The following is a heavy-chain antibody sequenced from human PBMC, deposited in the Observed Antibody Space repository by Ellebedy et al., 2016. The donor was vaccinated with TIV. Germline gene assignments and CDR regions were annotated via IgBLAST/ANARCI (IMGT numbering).Heavy chain of an antibody. Sequence: GGSLRLXXAASGFGFGSYWLNWVRQAPGKGLEWVSYISDSGTTIFYADSLKGRFTISRDNAKNSLYLQMNSLRAEDTAVYYCARDGGGVGLRFPYWGQGTLVTVSS. V-gene: IGHV3-48*01. CDR1: GFGFGSYW. D-gene: IGHD5-12*01. J-gene: IGHJ4*02. CDR3: ARDGGGVGLRFPY. CDR2: ISDSGTTI.